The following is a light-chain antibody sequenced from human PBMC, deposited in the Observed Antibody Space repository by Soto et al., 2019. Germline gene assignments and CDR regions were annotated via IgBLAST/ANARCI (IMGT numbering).Light chain of an antibody. V-gene: IGLV2-23*01. Sequence: QSVLTQPASVSGSPGQSITISCTGTSSDVGGYDLVSWYQQHPGKAPKLIIYEGSKRPSGISNRFSGSKSGNTASLLISGLQGDDEGDYYCCAYVSSNTLLFGGGTQLTVL. CDR1: SSDVGGYDL. CDR3: CAYVSSNTLL. CDR2: EGS. J-gene: IGLJ3*02.